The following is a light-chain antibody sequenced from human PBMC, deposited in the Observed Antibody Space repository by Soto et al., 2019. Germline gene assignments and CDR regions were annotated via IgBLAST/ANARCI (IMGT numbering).Light chain of an antibody. CDR1: SSDVGGHNY. J-gene: IGLJ2*01. CDR2: EVS. Sequence: QSVLTQPASVSGSPGQSITISCTGTSSDVGGHNYVSWYQQHPGIAPKLMISEVSNRPSGVSNRFSGSKSGNTASLTISGLQAEDGADYYCSPYTTTGTLVFGGGTKLTVL. V-gene: IGLV2-14*01. CDR3: SPYTTTGTLV.